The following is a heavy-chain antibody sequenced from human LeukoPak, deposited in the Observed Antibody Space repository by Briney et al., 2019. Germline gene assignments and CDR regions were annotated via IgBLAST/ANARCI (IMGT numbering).Heavy chain of an antibody. CDR2: IYYSGST. Sequence: PSETLSLTCTVSGGSISSGDYYWSWIRQPPGKGLEWIGYIYYSGSTYYNPSLKSRVTISVDTPKNQFSLKLSSVTAADTAVYYCARQYYDILTGYYDAFDIWGQGTMVTVSS. CDR3: ARQYYDILTGYYDAFDI. V-gene: IGHV4-30-4*01. D-gene: IGHD3-9*01. CDR1: GGSISSGDYY. J-gene: IGHJ3*02.